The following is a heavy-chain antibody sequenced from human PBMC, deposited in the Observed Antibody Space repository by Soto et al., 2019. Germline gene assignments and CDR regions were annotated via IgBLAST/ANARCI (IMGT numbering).Heavy chain of an antibody. Sequence: GGSLRLSCAASGFTFSSYAMSWVRQAPGKGLEWVSAISGSGGSTYYADSVKGRFTISRDNSKNTLYLQMNSLRAEDTAVYYCAKPPYDFWSGYYISSIDYWGQGTLVTVSS. CDR1: GFTFSSYA. V-gene: IGHV3-23*01. CDR3: AKPPYDFWSGYYISSIDY. CDR2: ISGSGGST. J-gene: IGHJ4*02. D-gene: IGHD3-3*01.